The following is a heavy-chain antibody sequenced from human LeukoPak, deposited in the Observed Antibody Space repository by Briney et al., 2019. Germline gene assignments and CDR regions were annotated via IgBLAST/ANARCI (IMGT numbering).Heavy chain of an antibody. J-gene: IGHJ4*02. CDR1: GFTFSSHW. Sequence: GGSLRLSCAASGFTFSSHWMTWVRQAPGKGLEWVANIKEDGTRKNYMDSVKGRFTISRDNAKNSLYLQMSGLRAEDTALYYCATPLDYYDSCGHHQGGDWGQGTLVTVSS. CDR3: ATPLDYYDSCGHHQGGD. CDR2: IKEDGTRK. D-gene: IGHD3-22*01. V-gene: IGHV3-7*03.